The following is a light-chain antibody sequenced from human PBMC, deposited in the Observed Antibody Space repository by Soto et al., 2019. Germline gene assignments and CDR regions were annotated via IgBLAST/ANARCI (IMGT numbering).Light chain of an antibody. CDR3: AAWDDSLNGVV. J-gene: IGLJ2*01. V-gene: IGLV1-44*01. CDR1: SSNIGSNT. CDR2: SNN. Sequence: QSVLTQPPSASGTPGQRVTISCSGSSSNIGSNTVNWYQQLPGTAPTLLIYSNNQRPSGVPDRFSGSKSGTSASLAISGLQSEDEADYYCAAWDDSLNGVVFGGGTKVTVL.